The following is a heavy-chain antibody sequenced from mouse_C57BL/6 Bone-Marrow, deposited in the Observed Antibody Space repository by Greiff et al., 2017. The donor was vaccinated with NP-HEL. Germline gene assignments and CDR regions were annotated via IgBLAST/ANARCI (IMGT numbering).Heavy chain of an antibody. D-gene: IGHD1-1*01. V-gene: IGHV5-6*01. CDR1: GFTFSSYG. CDR2: ISSGGSYT. J-gene: IGHJ1*03. Sequence: EVNVVEPGGDLVKPGGSLKLSCAASGFTFSSYGMSWVRQTPDKRLEWVATISSGGSYTYYPDSVKGRFTISRDNANNTLYLQMSSLKSEDTAMYYCARQGEYYGSSDLCWYFDVWGTGTTVTVSS. CDR3: ARQGEYYGSSDLCWYFDV.